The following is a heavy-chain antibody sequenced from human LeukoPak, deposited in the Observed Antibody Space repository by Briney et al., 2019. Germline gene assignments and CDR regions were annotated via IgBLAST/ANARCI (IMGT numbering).Heavy chain of an antibody. V-gene: IGHV1-69*04. CDR2: SSLILGIA. CDR1: GAAFTSNA. CDR3: ARDRVVVVPAAPSFWFDP. J-gene: IGHJ5*02. Sequence: WGKVSCKAAGAAFTSNAFSWVGHAPGPGLEWRGRSSLILGIANYVQKFQGRVTITADKSTSTAYMELSSLRSEDTAVYYCARDRVVVVPAAPSFWFDPWGQGTLVTVSS. D-gene: IGHD2-2*01.